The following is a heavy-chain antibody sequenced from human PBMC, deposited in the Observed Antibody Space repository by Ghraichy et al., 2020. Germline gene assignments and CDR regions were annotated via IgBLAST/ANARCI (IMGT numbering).Heavy chain of an antibody. CDR2: IYWDDDK. J-gene: IGHJ4*02. V-gene: IGHV2-5*02. CDR1: GFSLSTSGVG. CDR3: AHSLISGAPEYYFDY. Sequence: SRPTLVKPTQTLTLTCTFSGFSLSTSGVGVGWIRQPPGKALEWLALIYWDDDKRYSPSLKSRLTITKDTSKNQVVLTMTNMDPVDTATYYCAHSLISGAPEYYFDYWGQGTLVTVSS. D-gene: IGHD3/OR15-3a*01.